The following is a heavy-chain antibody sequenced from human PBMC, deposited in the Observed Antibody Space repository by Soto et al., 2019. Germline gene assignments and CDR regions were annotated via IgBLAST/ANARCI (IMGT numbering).Heavy chain of an antibody. CDR2: ISSNGGST. Sequence: PGGSLRLSCAASGFTFSIYARHWVRQAPGKGLEYVSAISSNGGSTYYANSVKGRFTISRDNSKNTLYLQMGSLRAEDMAVYYCARGPGYYFDSWGQGT. V-gene: IGHV3-64*01. CDR1: GFTFSIYA. J-gene: IGHJ4*02. CDR3: ARGPGYYFDS.